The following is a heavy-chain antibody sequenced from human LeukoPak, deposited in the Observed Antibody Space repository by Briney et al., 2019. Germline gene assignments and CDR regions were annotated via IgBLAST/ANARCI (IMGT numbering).Heavy chain of an antibody. D-gene: IGHD5-12*01. J-gene: IGHJ4*02. V-gene: IGHV4-39*07. CDR2: IYYSGST. CDR3: ARGGRASQWLRHDY. Sequence: SETLSLTCTVSGGSISSSSYYRGWIRQPPGKGLEWIGSIYYSGSTYYNPSLKSRVTISVDTSKNQFSLKLSSVIAADTAVYYCARGGRASQWLRHDYWGQGTLVTVSS. CDR1: GGSISSSSYY.